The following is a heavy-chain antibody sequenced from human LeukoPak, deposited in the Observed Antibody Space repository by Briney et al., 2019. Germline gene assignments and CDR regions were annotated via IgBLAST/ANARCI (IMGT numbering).Heavy chain of an antibody. J-gene: IGHJ4*02. CDR3: ARGVAVAGTLDY. CDR2: INHSGST. D-gene: IGHD6-19*01. V-gene: IGHV4-34*01. Sequence: SETLSLTCAVYGGSFSGYYWSWIRQPPGKGLEWTGEINHSGSTNYNPSLKSRVTISVDTSKNQFSLKLSSVTAADTAVYYCARGVAVAGTLDYWGQGTLVTVSS. CDR1: GGSFSGYY.